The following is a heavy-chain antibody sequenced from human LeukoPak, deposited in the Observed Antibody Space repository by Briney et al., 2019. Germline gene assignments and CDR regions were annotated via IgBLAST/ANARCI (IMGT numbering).Heavy chain of an antibody. Sequence: ASVKVSCKASGYTFTYYDINWVRQATGQGLEWMGWMGSNSGDTGYAQKFQDRVTMTRDTFISTAYMELNNVRSEDTAVYYCVRGPPNWGFDYWGQGTLVTVSS. CDR3: VRGPPNWGFDY. V-gene: IGHV1-8*01. CDR2: MGSNSGDT. D-gene: IGHD7-27*01. CDR1: GYTFTYYD. J-gene: IGHJ4*02.